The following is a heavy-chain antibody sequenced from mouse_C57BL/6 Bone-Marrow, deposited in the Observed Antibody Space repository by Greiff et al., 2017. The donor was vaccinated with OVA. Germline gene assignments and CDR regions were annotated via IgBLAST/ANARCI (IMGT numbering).Heavy chain of an antibody. CDR2: IYPGSGST. CDR1: GYTFTSYW. Sequence: VKLQQPEAELVKPGASVKMSCKASGYTFTSYWITWVKQRPGQGLEWIGDIYPGSGSTNYNEKFKSKATLTVDTSSSTAYMQLSSLTSEDSAVYYGARLEPSYWYFDVWGTGTTVTVSS. J-gene: IGHJ1*03. V-gene: IGHV1-55*01. CDR3: ARLEPSYWYFDV.